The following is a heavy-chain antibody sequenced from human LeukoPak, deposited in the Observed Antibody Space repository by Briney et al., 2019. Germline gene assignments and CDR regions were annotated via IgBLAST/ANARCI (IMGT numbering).Heavy chain of an antibody. CDR2: IYYSGST. CDR3: ASGNWNYYYFDY. J-gene: IGHJ4*02. D-gene: IGHD1-7*01. CDR1: GGSISSYY. Sequence: SETLSLTCTVSGGSISSYYWSWIRQPPGKGLEWIGYIYYSGSTNYNPSLKSRVTISLDTSKNQFSLKLSSVTAADTAMYYCASGNWNYYYFDYWGQGTLVTVSS. V-gene: IGHV4-59*01.